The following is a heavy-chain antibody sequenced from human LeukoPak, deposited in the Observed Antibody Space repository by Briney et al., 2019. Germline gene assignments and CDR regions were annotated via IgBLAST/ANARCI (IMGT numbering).Heavy chain of an antibody. V-gene: IGHV3-23*01. J-gene: IGHJ4*02. Sequence: GGSLRLSCAASGFTFSSYAMSWVRQAPGKGREWVSAISAGGGGTYYTDSVKGRFTVSRDNSKNTPDLQMNSLKAEDTAVYYCAKGQRDGYNQHFDSWGQGTLVTVSS. CDR3: AKGQRDGYNQHFDS. CDR2: ISAGGGGT. CDR1: GFTFSSYA. D-gene: IGHD5-24*01.